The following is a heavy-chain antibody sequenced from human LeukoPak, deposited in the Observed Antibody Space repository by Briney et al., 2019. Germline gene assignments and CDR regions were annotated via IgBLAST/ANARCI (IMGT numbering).Heavy chain of an antibody. J-gene: IGHJ4*02. V-gene: IGHV1-46*01. CDR2: INPSGGST. CDR3: ARDVAAAGLDY. D-gene: IGHD6-13*01. CDR1: GYTFTSYY. Sequence: ASVKVSCKASGYTFTSYYMHWVRQAPGQGLEWMGIINPSGGSTSYAQKFQGRVTMTRDTSTSTVYMELSSLRSEDTAVYHCARDVAAAGLDYWGQGTLVTVSS.